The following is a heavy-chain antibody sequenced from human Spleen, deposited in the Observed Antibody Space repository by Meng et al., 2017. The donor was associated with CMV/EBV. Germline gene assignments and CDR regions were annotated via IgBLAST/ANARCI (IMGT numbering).Heavy chain of an antibody. J-gene: IGHJ5*02. CDR3: ARGEGPGGSYSNWFDP. Sequence: SETLSLTCAVYRGSFSGYYWSWIRQPPGKGLEWIGEINHSGSTNYNPSLKSRVTISVDKSKNQFSLSLTSVTAADTAVYYCARGEGPGGSYSNWFDPWGQGTLVTVSS. CDR1: RGSFSGYY. D-gene: IGHD1-26*01. V-gene: IGHV4-34*01. CDR2: INHSGST.